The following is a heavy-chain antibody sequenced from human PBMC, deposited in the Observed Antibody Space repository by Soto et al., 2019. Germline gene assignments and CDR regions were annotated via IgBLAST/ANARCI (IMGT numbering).Heavy chain of an antibody. Sequence: QITLKESGPTLVKPTQTLTLTCTFSGFSLSTSGVGVGWIRQPPGKALEWLALIYWDDDKRYSPSLKSRLTITKDTSKNQVVLKMTNMDPVDTATYYCAHSQPNVVVVAAIPNWFDPWGQGTLVTVSS. CDR2: IYWDDDK. CDR1: GFSLSTSGVG. D-gene: IGHD2-15*01. CDR3: AHSQPNVVVVAAIPNWFDP. V-gene: IGHV2-5*02. J-gene: IGHJ5*02.